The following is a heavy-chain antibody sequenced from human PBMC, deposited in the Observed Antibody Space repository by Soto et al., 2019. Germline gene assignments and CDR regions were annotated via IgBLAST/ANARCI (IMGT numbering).Heavy chain of an antibody. CDR1: GFTFSSYS. D-gene: IGHD4-4*01. V-gene: IGHV3-21*01. J-gene: IGHJ4*02. CDR2: ISSSSSYI. CDR3: ARDVVTTFDKLVDY. Sequence: GGSLRLSCAASGFTFSSYSMNWVRQAPGKGLEWVSSISSSSSYIYYADSVKGRFTISRDNAKNSLYLQMNSLRAEDTAVYYCARDVVTTFDKLVDYWGQGTLVTVSS.